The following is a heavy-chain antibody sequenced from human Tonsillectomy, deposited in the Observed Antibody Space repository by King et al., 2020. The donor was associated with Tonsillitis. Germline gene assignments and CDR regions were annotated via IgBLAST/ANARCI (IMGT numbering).Heavy chain of an antibody. Sequence: QLVQSGAEVKKPGASVKVSCKASGYTFTGYYMHWVRQAPGQGLEWMGWINPNSGGTNYAQKFQGWVTMTRDTSISTAYMELSRLRSDDTAVYYCARLAAAGKRDYYMDVWGKGTTVTVSS. CDR2: INPNSGGT. J-gene: IGHJ6*03. D-gene: IGHD6-13*01. CDR1: GYTFTGYY. V-gene: IGHV1-2*04. CDR3: ARLAAAGKRDYYMDV.